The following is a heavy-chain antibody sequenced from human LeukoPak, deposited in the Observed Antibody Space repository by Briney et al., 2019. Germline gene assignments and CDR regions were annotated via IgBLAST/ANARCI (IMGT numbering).Heavy chain of an antibody. CDR2: MNPNSGNT. Sequence: ASVKVSCKASGYTFTSFDINWVRQATGQGLEWMGWMNPNSGNTGSAQKFQGRVTMTRNTSISTAYMELSSLRSEDTAVYYCARKYSSGWKLSVFQHWGQGILVTVSS. J-gene: IGHJ1*01. D-gene: IGHD6-19*01. CDR1: GYTFTSFD. V-gene: IGHV1-8*01. CDR3: ARKYSSGWKLSVFQH.